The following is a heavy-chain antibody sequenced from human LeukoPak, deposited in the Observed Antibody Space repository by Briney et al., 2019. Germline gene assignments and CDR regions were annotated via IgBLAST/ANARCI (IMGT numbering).Heavy chain of an antibody. CDR2: ISYDGSNK. J-gene: IGHJ4*02. Sequence: GGSLRLSCAASGFTFSSYAMHWVRQAPGKGLEWVAVISYDGSNKYYADSVKGRFTISRDNSKNTLYLQMNSLRAEDTAVYYCARVVDFGELYRPFDYWGQGTLVTVSS. CDR3: ARVVDFGELYRPFDY. V-gene: IGHV3-30*04. D-gene: IGHD3-10*01. CDR1: GFTFSSYA.